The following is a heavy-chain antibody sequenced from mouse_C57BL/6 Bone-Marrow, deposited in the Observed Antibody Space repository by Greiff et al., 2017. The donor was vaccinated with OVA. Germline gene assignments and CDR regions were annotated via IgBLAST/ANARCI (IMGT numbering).Heavy chain of an antibody. Sequence: VQLQQSGAELVRPGASVKLSCTASGFNIKDDYMHWVKQRPEQGLEWIGWIDPENGDTEYASKFQGKATITADTSSNTAYLQISSLTAEDTAVYYCTTWAATKDDFDYWGQGTTVTVSS. CDR3: TTWAATKDDFDY. CDR1: GFNIKDDY. D-gene: IGHD1-2*01. CDR2: IDPENGDT. J-gene: IGHJ2*01. V-gene: IGHV14-4*01.